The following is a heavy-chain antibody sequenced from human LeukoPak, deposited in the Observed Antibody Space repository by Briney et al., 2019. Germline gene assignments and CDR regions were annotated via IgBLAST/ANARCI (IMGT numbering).Heavy chain of an antibody. J-gene: IGHJ6*03. CDR2: IYYSGST. Sequence: PSETLSLTCTVSGGSISISSYYWGWIRQPPGKGLEWIGSIYYSGSTYYNPSLKSRFTISVDTSKNQFSLRLSSVTAADTAVYYCARCRNYYDSSGHRFYYYMDVWGKGTTVTVSS. CDR1: GGSISISSYY. V-gene: IGHV4-39*01. CDR3: ARCRNYYDSSGHRFYYYMDV. D-gene: IGHD3-22*01.